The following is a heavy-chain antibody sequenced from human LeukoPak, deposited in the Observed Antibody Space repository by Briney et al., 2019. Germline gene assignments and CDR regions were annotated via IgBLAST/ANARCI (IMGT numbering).Heavy chain of an antibody. V-gene: IGHV3-33*01. D-gene: IGHD3-16*01. Sequence: GGSLRLSCAASGYTSSSYGMHWVRQAPGKGLEWVALIWYDGSKKNYADSVKGRFTISRDSSKSTLYLQMDSLRAEDTAVYYCVRDPGTQTFYFDSWGQGTLVTVSS. J-gene: IGHJ4*02. CDR1: GYTSSSYG. CDR2: IWYDGSKK. CDR3: VRDPGTQTFYFDS.